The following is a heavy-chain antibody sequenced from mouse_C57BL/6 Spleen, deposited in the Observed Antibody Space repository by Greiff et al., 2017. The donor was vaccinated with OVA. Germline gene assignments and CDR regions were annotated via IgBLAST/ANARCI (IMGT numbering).Heavy chain of an antibody. J-gene: IGHJ1*03. V-gene: IGHV1-82*01. CDR2: IYPGDGDT. D-gene: IGHD2-4*01. CDR1: GYAFSSSW. Sequence: QVQLQQSGPELVKPGASVKISCKASGYAFSSSWMNWVKQRPGKGLEWIGRIYPGDGDTNYNGKFKGKATLTADKSSSTAYMQLSSLTSEDSAVYFCARANYDGGYCDVWGTGTTVTVSS. CDR3: ARANYDGGYCDV.